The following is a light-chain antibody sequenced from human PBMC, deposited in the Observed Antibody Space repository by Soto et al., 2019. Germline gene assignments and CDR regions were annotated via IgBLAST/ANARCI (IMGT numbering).Light chain of an antibody. CDR1: QSVSSSY. CDR2: GAS. Sequence: EIVLTQSPGTLSLSPGERATLSCRASQSVSSSYLAWYQQKPGQAPRLLIYGASSRATGIPDRFSGSGSGTDFTLTISGLQPDDFATYYCQHFYTYSPWTFGQGTKVEV. J-gene: IGKJ1*01. CDR3: QHFYTYSPWT. V-gene: IGKV3-20*01.